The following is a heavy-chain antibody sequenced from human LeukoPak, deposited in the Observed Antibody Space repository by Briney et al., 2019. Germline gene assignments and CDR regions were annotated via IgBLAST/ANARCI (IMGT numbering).Heavy chain of an antibody. CDR1: GFTFSSYT. D-gene: IGHD4/OR15-4a*01. J-gene: IGHJ4*02. V-gene: IGHV3-48*02. CDR3: AREVRGTYLDY. Sequence: GGSLRLSCAASGFTFSSYTMNWVRQAPGQGLEWVSYISSGGGSIFYADSVKGRFSISRDNAKNSLYLQMNSLRDDDTAVYFCAREVRGTYLDYWGQGTLVTVSS. CDR2: ISSGGGSI.